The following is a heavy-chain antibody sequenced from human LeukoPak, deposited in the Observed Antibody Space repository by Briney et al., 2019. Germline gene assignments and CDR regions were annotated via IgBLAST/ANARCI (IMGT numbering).Heavy chain of an antibody. J-gene: IGHJ6*03. D-gene: IGHD3-22*01. CDR3: ARDPYSGNYGSYYYYYMDV. V-gene: IGHV3-21*01. CDR1: GFTFNNYN. Sequence: KPGGSLRLSCAASGFTFNNYNMNWVRQAPGKALEWVSSITSSGTYIFYADSVKGRFTISRDNAKNSLYLQINSLRPEDTAVYFCARDPYSGNYGSYYYYYMDVWGKGTTVTVSS. CDR2: ITSSGTYI.